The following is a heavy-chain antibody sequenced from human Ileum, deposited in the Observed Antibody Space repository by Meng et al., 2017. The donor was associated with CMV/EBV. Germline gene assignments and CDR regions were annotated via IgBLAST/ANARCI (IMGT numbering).Heavy chain of an antibody. Sequence: LSDAASGFSFSSYRMSWVRQAPGKGLELVSAISTSRRYIYYTDSVKGRFTISRDNAKNSLYLQMNSLRAEDTAVYYCARGSGSYYDYWGQGTLVTVSS. V-gene: IGHV3-21*01. J-gene: IGHJ4*02. CDR3: ARGSGSYYDY. D-gene: IGHD1-26*01. CDR1: GFSFSSYR. CDR2: ISTSRRYI.